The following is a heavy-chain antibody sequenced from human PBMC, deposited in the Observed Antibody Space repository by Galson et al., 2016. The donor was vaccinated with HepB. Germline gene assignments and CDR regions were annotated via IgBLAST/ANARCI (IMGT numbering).Heavy chain of an antibody. J-gene: IGHJ5*02. Sequence: CAISGDSVSSNSAAWTWIRQSPLRGLEWLGRTYYRSKWYNDYAVSVKSRISIHPDTSKNQFSLQLNSVTPEDTAVYYCARVRCSPFRCQNRFDPWGQGTLVTVSS. CDR3: ARVRCSPFRCQNRFDP. CDR2: TYYRSKWYN. CDR1: GDSVSSNSAA. D-gene: IGHD2-15*01. V-gene: IGHV6-1*01.